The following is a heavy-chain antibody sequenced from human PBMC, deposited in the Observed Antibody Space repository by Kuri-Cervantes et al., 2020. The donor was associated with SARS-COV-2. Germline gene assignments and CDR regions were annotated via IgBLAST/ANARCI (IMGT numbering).Heavy chain of an antibody. Sequence: ASVKVSCKASGYTFTGYYMHWVRQAPGQGLEWMGWINPNSGGTNYAQKFQGWVTMTRDTSISTAYMELSRLRSEDTAVYYCARGLVVPAAMRPNYYMDVWGQGTTVTVSS. V-gene: IGHV1-2*04. D-gene: IGHD2-2*01. CDR3: ARGLVVPAAMRPNYYMDV. J-gene: IGHJ6*03. CDR2: INPNSGGT. CDR1: GYTFTGYY.